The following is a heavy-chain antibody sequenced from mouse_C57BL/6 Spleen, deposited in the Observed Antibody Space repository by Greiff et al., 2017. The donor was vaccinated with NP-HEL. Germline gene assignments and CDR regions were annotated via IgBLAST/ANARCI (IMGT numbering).Heavy chain of an antibody. D-gene: IGHD2-4*01. CDR3: ARGDDYEGTWFAY. CDR1: GYTFTSYG. Sequence: QVQLKESGAELARPGASVKLSCKASGYTFTSYGISWVKQRTGQGLEWIGEIYPRSGNTYYNEKFKGKATLTADKSSSTAYMELRSLTSEDSAVYFCARGDDYEGTWFAYWGQGTLVTVSA. J-gene: IGHJ3*01. CDR2: IYPRSGNT. V-gene: IGHV1-81*01.